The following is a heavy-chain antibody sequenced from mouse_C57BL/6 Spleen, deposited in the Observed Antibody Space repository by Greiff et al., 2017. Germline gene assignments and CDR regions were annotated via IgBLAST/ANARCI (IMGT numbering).Heavy chain of an antibody. J-gene: IGHJ1*03. CDR1: GYTFTDYC. Sequence: VQLQQPGAELVMPGASVKLSCKASGYTFTDYCMHWVKQRSGQGLEWIGEVYPADSSINYNQKFKGKSTLTVDKSSSTAYMQLSRLTSEDSAVYYCATRGYCDYDEGYFDVWGTGTTVTVSS. CDR2: VYPADSSI. V-gene: IGHV1-69*01. D-gene: IGHD2-4*01. CDR3: ATRGYCDYDEGYFDV.